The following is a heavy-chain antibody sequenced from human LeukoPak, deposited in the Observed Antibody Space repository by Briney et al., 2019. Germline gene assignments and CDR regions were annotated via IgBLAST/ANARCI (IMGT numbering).Heavy chain of an antibody. V-gene: IGHV4-59*01. CDR3: ARGLSGDY. J-gene: IGHJ4*02. CDR2: IYYSGST. Sequence: SETLSLTCTVSGGSISSYYWSWIRQPPGKGLEWIGYIYYSGSTNYNPSLKSRVTISVDTSKNQFSLKLSSVTAADTAVYYCARGLSGDYWGQGTLVTVSS. D-gene: IGHD2-21*01. CDR1: GGSISSYY.